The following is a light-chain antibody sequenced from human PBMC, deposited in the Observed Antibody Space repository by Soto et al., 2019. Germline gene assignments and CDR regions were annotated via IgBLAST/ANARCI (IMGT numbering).Light chain of an antibody. CDR3: LQDYNYPRT. V-gene: IGKV1-6*01. CDR1: QDIRTE. J-gene: IGKJ1*01. Sequence: ALQMTQSPSSLSASVGDRVTITCRASQDIRTELGWYQQKPGKAPKLLIYGATTLQSGVPSRFSGSGSGTDFTLTISGLQPADFATYYCLQDYNYPRTFGQGTKVDIK. CDR2: GAT.